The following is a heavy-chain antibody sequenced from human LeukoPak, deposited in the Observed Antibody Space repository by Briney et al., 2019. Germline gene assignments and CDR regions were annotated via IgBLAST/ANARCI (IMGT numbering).Heavy chain of an antibody. CDR2: ISAYNGNT. CDR1: GYTFTSYG. V-gene: IGHV1-18*04. D-gene: IGHD5-12*01. J-gene: IGHJ4*02. CDR3: ARDFQIVATTSFDY. Sequence: ASVKVSCKASGYTFTSYGISWVRQAPGQGLEWMGWISAYNGNTNYAQKLQGRVIMTTDTSTSTAYMELRSLRSDDTAVYYCARDFQIVATTSFDYWGQGTLVTVSS.